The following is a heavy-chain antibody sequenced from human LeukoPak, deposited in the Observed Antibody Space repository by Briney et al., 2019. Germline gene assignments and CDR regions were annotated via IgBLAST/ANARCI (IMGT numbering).Heavy chain of an antibody. Sequence: ASVKVSCKASGYTFTDYGISWVRQAPGQGLEWMGWISAYNDDTNYAQKLQGRVTMTTDTSTSTAYMELRSLRSDDTAVYYCARDLGYCSGGTCYRNYFDPWGQGTLVTVSS. CDR1: GYTFTDYG. CDR2: ISAYNDDT. V-gene: IGHV1-18*01. D-gene: IGHD2-15*01. J-gene: IGHJ5*02. CDR3: ARDLGYCSGGTCYRNYFDP.